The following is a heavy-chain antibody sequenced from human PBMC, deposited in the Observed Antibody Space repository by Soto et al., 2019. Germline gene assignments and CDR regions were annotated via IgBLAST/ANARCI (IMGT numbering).Heavy chain of an antibody. Sequence: SQTLSLTCAISGDSVSSNSAAWNWIRQSPSGGLEWLGRTYYRSRWYNDYAVSVRSRITINPDTSKNQFSLHLNSVTPEDTAVYYCAGPTSLQWYYMDVWAKGTTVTVSS. CDR3: AGPTSLQWYYMDV. J-gene: IGHJ6*03. V-gene: IGHV6-1*01. CDR1: GDSVSSNSAA. D-gene: IGHD6-19*01. CDR2: TYYRSRWYN.